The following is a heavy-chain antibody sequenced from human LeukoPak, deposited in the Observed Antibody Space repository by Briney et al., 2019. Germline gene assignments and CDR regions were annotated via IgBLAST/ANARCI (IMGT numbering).Heavy chain of an antibody. J-gene: IGHJ6*02. Sequence: ASVKVSCKASGYTFTDYYMHWVRQAPGQGLEWMGWINPNSGGTNYAQKFQGRVTMTRDTSISTAYMELSRLRSDDTAVYYCARGLLWFGELGVGGMDVWGQGTTVTVSS. D-gene: IGHD3-10*01. CDR3: ARGLLWFGELGVGGMDV. V-gene: IGHV1-2*02. CDR2: INPNSGGT. CDR1: GYTFTDYY.